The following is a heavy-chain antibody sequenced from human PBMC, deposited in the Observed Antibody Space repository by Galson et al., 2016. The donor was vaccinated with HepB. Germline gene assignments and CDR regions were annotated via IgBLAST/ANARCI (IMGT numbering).Heavy chain of an antibody. CDR2: ISSRGGRT. D-gene: IGHD2-21*01. J-gene: IGHJ6*02. CDR1: GLTFSSYA. V-gene: IGHV3-23*01. CDR3: AKDQVDTWNVVGMDV. Sequence: SLRLSCAASGLTFSSYAMSWVRQAPGKGLEWVSSISSRGGRTYYTDSVKGRFTVSRDNSKNTLYVQMNTLRAEDTAVYYCAKDQVDTWNVVGMDVWGQGPTVTVSS.